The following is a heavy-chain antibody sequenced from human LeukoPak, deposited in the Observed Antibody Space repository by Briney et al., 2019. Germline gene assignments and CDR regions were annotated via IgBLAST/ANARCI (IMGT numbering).Heavy chain of an antibody. CDR2: INHSGST. CDR1: GGSINSDNCY. V-gene: IGHV4-39*01. Sequence: SETLSLTCTVSGGSINSDNCYWSWIRQPPGKGLEWIGEINHSGSTNYNPSLKSRVTISVDTSKNQFSLKLSSVTAADTAVYYCARHPGNILRYFDGDSWGQGTLVTVSS. J-gene: IGHJ4*02. CDR3: ARHPGNILRYFDGDS. D-gene: IGHD3-9*01.